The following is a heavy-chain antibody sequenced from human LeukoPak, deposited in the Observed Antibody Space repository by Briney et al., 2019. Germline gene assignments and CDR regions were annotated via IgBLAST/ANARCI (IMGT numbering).Heavy chain of an antibody. CDR2: IYSGGST. CDR3: ARSRTEDFDY. V-gene: IGHV3-53*01. Sequence: SGGSLRLSCAASGFTVSGNYMSWVRQAPGKGLEWVSVIYSGGSTYYADSVKGRFTISRDNSKNTLYLQMNSPRAEDTAVYYCARSRTEDFDYWGQGTLVTVSS. D-gene: IGHD2-2*01. J-gene: IGHJ4*02. CDR1: GFTVSGNY.